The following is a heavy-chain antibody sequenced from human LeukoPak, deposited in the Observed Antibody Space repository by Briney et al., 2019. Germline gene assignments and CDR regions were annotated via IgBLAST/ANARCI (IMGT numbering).Heavy chain of an antibody. Sequence: SETLSLTCAVYGGSFSGYYWSWIRQPPGKGLEWIGSIYYSGSTYYNPSLKSRVTISVDTSKNQFSLKLSSVTAADTAVYYCARHPMTTPLDYWGQGTLVTVSS. J-gene: IGHJ4*02. CDR3: ARHPMTTPLDY. V-gene: IGHV4-34*01. CDR2: IYYSGST. D-gene: IGHD4-11*01. CDR1: GGSFSGYY.